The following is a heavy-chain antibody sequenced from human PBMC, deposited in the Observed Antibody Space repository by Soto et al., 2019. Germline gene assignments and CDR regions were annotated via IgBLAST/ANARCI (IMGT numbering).Heavy chain of an antibody. CDR3: GRVVEGATRHTDPDS. D-gene: IGHD2-21*01. J-gene: IGHJ5*01. Sequence: SETLSLTCTVSGVSIHNSHSFWAWIRQPPGKGLQFIASVYHNGGAHYNSSLKSRVTISVDTANNQVSLRMRSLTTADTAFYYCGRVVEGATRHTDPDSWGQGILVTVSS. V-gene: IGHV4-39*01. CDR1: GVSIHNSHSF. CDR2: VYHNGGA.